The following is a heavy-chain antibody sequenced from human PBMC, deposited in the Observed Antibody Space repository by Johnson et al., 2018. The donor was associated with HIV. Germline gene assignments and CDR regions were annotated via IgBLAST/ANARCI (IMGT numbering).Heavy chain of an antibody. Sequence: QMQLVESGGGVVQPGRSLRLSCAASGFPFSSSAMHWVRQAPGKGLEWVAVISSDGSNRYYTESVMGRFTISRDNSENTLYLQMNSLRAADTALDYCAREPMGGGGDCWGVFVLWVQGTMVTVSS. D-gene: IGHD2-21*02. V-gene: IGHV3-30*04. CDR3: AREPMGGGGDCWGVFVL. CDR1: GFPFSSSA. J-gene: IGHJ3*01. CDR2: ISSDGSNR.